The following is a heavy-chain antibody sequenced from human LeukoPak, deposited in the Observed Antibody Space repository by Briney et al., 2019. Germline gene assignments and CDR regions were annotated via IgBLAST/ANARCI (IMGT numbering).Heavy chain of an antibody. CDR2: ISGSGSTM. CDR3: ARRSGGLSY. D-gene: IGHD6-19*01. J-gene: IGHJ4*02. Sequence: GGSLRLSCAASGFTFSSYSMNWIRQAPGKGLEWVSYISGSGSTMYYADSVKGRFTISRDNAKNSLYLQMNSLRAEDTAVYYCARRSGGLSYWGQGTLVTVSS. CDR1: GFTFSSYS. V-gene: IGHV3-48*04.